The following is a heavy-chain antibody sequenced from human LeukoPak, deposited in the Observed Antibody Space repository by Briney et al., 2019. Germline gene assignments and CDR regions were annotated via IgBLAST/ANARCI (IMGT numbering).Heavy chain of an antibody. CDR3: AKEARYDYGDYGAPIDAFDI. V-gene: IGHV3-53*01. CDR1: GFTVSSYY. CDR2: IYNGGGST. D-gene: IGHD4-17*01. J-gene: IGHJ3*02. Sequence: GGSLRLSCAASGFTVSSYYISWVRQAPGKGLEWVSIIYNGGGSTFYADSVKGRFTISRDNSKNTLYLQMNSLRAEDTAVYYCAKEARYDYGDYGAPIDAFDIWGQGTMVTVSS.